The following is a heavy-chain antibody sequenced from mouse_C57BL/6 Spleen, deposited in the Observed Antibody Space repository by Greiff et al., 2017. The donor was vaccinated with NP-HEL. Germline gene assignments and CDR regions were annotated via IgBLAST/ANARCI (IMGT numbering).Heavy chain of an antibody. V-gene: IGHV5-9-1*02. CDR2: ISSGGDYI. CDR1: GFTFSSYA. CDR3: TRGGIYYYAMDY. J-gene: IGHJ4*01. Sequence: DVQLVESGEGLVKPGGSLKLSCAASGFTFSSYAMSWVRQTPEKRLEWVAYISSGGDYIYYADTVKGRFTISRDNARNTLYLQMSSLKSEDTAMYYCTRGGIYYYAMDYWGQGTSVTVSS.